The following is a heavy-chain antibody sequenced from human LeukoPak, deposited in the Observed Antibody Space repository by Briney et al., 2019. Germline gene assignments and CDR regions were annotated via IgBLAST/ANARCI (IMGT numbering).Heavy chain of an antibody. V-gene: IGHV3-11*03. D-gene: IGHD2/OR15-2a*01. J-gene: IGHJ4*02. Sequence: PGGSLRLSCAASGFTFSDFYMSWIRQAPGMGLEWASYSSSSSGYTKYADSVKGRFTISRDSAKNSLYLQMNSLRAEDTAVYYCARSQWGTSFGRAGDFDYWGQGTLVTVSS. CDR3: ARSQWGTSFGRAGDFDY. CDR1: GFTFSDFY. CDR2: SSSSSGYT.